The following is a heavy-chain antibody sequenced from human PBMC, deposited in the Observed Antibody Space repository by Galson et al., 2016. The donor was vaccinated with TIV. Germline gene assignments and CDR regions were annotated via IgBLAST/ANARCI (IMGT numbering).Heavy chain of an antibody. CDR3: ARDRVVDATYYYYYYGMDV. D-gene: IGHD2-15*01. CDR2: ISGSGGTT. Sequence: SLRLSCAASGFTFSTFAMNWVRQAPGKGLEWVSVISGSGGTTYYADSVKGRFTISRDNSKNTLYLQMNSLRVEDTAVYYCARDRVVDATYYYYYYGMDVWGQGTAVTVSS. CDR1: GFTFSTFA. J-gene: IGHJ6*02. V-gene: IGHV3-23*01.